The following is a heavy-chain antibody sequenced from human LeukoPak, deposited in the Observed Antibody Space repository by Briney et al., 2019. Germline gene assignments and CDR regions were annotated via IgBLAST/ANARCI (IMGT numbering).Heavy chain of an antibody. D-gene: IGHD2-2*01. CDR2: ISGSGGST. CDR3: AKGTYCSSTSCYHATGGYYYMDV. J-gene: IGHJ6*03. Sequence: GGSLRLSCAASGFTFSSYAMSWVRQAPGKGLEWDSAISGSGGSTYYADSVKGRFTISRDNSKNTLYLQMNSLRAEDTAVYYCAKGTYCSSTSCYHATGGYYYMDVWGKGTTVTVSS. CDR1: GFTFSSYA. V-gene: IGHV3-23*01.